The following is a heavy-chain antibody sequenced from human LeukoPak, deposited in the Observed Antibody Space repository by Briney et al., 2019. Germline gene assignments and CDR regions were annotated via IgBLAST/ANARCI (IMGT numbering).Heavy chain of an antibody. J-gene: IGHJ4*02. D-gene: IGHD1-26*01. CDR1: GYTFTGYY. CDR3: ARVAMSGIGSDDF. Sequence: ASVKVSCKASGYTFTGYYVHWVRQAPGQGLEWMGWINPYSGDTNYAQKFQGRVTMTRDTSISTAYMEPSSLKSDDTAVYYCARVAMSGIGSDDFWGQGTLVTASS. V-gene: IGHV1-2*02. CDR2: INPYSGDT.